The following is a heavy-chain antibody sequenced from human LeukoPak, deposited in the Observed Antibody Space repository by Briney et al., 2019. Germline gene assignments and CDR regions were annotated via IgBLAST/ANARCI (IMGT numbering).Heavy chain of an antibody. Sequence: GGSLRLSCAASGFTFSSYGMHWVRQSPDKGLEWVAFIRYEGSEKYYADSVKGRFTISRDNSKNTVYLQMNSLRTEDTAVYYCAMKAVPRPRLYDAFDFWGQGTVVTVSS. J-gene: IGHJ3*01. V-gene: IGHV3-30*02. CDR2: IRYEGSEK. D-gene: IGHD2-2*02. CDR1: GFTFSSYG. CDR3: AMKAVPRPRLYDAFDF.